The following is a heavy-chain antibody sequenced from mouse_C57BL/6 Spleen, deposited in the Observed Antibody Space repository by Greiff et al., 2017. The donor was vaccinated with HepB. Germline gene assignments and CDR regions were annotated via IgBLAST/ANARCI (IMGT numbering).Heavy chain of an antibody. J-gene: IGHJ1*03. V-gene: IGHV1-72*01. CDR3: ARETYYSNLNWYFDV. CDR2: IDPNSGGT. Sequence: QVQLKQPGAELVKPGASVKLSCKASGYTFTSYWMHWVKQRPGRGLEWIGRIDPNSGGTKYNEKFKSKATLTVDKPSSTAYMQLSSLTSEDSAVYYCARETYYSNLNWYFDVWGTGTTVTVSS. D-gene: IGHD2-5*01. CDR1: GYTFTSYW.